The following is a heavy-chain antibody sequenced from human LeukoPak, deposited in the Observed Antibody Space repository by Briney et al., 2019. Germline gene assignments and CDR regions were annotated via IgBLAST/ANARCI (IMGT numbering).Heavy chain of an antibody. CDR3: ARGGEKWLVYFDF. Sequence: PGGSLRLSCAASGFTVSTNYMGRVRQAPGRGLEWVSVIYTGGGKYYADSVKGRFSISRDTSKNILYLQMNSLRVEDTAVYYCARGGEKWLVYFDFWGQGTLVTVSS. CDR2: IYTGGGK. V-gene: IGHV3-53*01. J-gene: IGHJ4*02. CDR1: GFTVSTNY. D-gene: IGHD6-19*01.